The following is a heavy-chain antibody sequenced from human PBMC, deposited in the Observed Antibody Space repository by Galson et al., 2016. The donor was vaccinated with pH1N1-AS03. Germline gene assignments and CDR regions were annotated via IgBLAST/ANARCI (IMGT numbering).Heavy chain of an antibody. CDR1: GGTFSSYA. D-gene: IGHD4-17*01. J-gene: IGHJ4*02. CDR3: ARGGGARVTLDY. V-gene: IGHV1-69*05. CDR2: IIPIFGTA. Sequence: SVKVSCKASGGTFSSYAISWVRQAPGQGLEWMGGIIPIFGTANYAQRFQGRVTVTSDTSTTTLNMDLGSLTSDDTAIYYCARGGGARVTLDYWGQGTLVTVSS.